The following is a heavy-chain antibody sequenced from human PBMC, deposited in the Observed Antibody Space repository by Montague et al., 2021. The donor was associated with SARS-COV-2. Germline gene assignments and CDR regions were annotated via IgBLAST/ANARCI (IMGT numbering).Heavy chain of an antibody. Sequence: SETLSLTCTVSGYSISSGCYWCWIRQPPGKGLEWICGIYHSGSTYYNSSLKSLVTISVDTYKNQFSLKLSSVTAADTAVYYGAVNSNYYYYYGMDVWGQGTTVTVSS. V-gene: IGHV4-38-2*02. CDR2: IYHSGST. CDR1: GYSISSGCY. D-gene: IGHD4-11*01. CDR3: AVNSNYYYYYGMDV. J-gene: IGHJ6*02.